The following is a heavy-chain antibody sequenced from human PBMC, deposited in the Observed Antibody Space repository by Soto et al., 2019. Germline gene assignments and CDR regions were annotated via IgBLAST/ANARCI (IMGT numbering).Heavy chain of an antibody. V-gene: IGHV4-30-4*01. CDR3: VRVGRDRDNRIGYYFDN. CDR1: GGSISSGDCY. CDR2: IHYSGRS. J-gene: IGHJ4*02. Sequence: SETLSLTCTVSGGSISSGDCYWSWIRQPPGKGLEWIGYIHYSGRSYYNPSVKSRVSISVDTSKNQFSLKLRSVTAADTAVYYCVRVGRDRDNRIGYYFDNWGQGTLVTVSS. D-gene: IGHD3-10*01.